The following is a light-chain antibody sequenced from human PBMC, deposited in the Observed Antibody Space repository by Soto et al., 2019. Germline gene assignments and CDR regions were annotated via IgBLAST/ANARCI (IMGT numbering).Light chain of an antibody. CDR3: QSYDSSLSGWV. CDR2: GNS. J-gene: IGLJ3*02. V-gene: IGLV1-40*01. CDR1: SSNIGAGYD. Sequence: QLVLTQPPSVSGAPGQRVTISCTGSSSNIGAGYDVHWYQQLPGTAPKLLIYGNSNRPSGVPDRFSGSKSGTSASLAITGLQAEYEADYYGQSYDSSLSGWVFGGGTKLTVL.